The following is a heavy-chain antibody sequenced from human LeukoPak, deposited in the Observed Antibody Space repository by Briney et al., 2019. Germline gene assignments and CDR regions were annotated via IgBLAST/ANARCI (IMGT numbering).Heavy chain of an antibody. CDR1: GFTVSSNY. CDR3: ARGSGYSGYGFDY. J-gene: IGHJ4*02. Sequence: PGGSLRLSCAASGFTVSSNYMSWVRQAPGKGLEWVSVIYGGGSTKYADSVKGRFTTSRDNSKNTLYLQMNSLRAEDTAVYYCARGSGYSGYGFDYWGQGTLVTASS. D-gene: IGHD5-12*01. V-gene: IGHV3-53*01. CDR2: IYGGGST.